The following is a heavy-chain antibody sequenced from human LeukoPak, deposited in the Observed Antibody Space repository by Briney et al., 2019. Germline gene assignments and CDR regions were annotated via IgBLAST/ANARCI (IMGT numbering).Heavy chain of an antibody. V-gene: IGHV7-4-1*02. CDR3: ARDLVPSAMVNNWFDP. Sequence: ASVKVSCKASGYTFTSYAMNWVRQAPGQGLEWMGWISTNTGNPTYAQGFTGRFVFSLDTSVSTAYLQISSLKAEDTAVYYCARDLVPSAMVNNWFDPWGQGALVTVSS. CDR2: ISTNTGNP. J-gene: IGHJ5*02. CDR1: GYTFTSYA. D-gene: IGHD5-18*01.